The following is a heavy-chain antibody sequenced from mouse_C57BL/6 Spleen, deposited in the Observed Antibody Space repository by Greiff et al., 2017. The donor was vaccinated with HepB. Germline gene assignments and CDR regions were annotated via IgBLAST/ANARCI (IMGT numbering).Heavy chain of an antibody. D-gene: IGHD2-1*01. CDR3: ARKGNSWFAY. CDR1: GYAFTNYL. Sequence: QVQLKESGAELVRPGTSVKVSCKASGYAFTNYLIEWVKQRPGQGLEWIGVINPGSGGTNYNEKFKGKATLTADKSSSTAYMQLSSLTSEDSAVYFCARKGNSWFAYWGQGTLVTVSA. J-gene: IGHJ3*01. V-gene: IGHV1-54*01. CDR2: INPGSGGT.